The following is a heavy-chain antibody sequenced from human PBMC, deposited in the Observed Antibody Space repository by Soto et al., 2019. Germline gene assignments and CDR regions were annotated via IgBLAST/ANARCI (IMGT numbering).Heavy chain of an antibody. V-gene: IGHV1-69*13. Sequence: VASVKVSRKASGGTFSSYAISWVRQAPGQGLEWMGGIIPIFGTANYAQKFQGRVTITADESTSTAYMELSSLRSEDTAVYYCARVVXTQNDYGGNSEVCAFDIWGQGTMVTVSS. D-gene: IGHD4-17*01. CDR3: ARVVXTQNDYGGNSEVCAFDI. CDR2: IIPIFGTA. CDR1: GGTFSSYA. J-gene: IGHJ3*02.